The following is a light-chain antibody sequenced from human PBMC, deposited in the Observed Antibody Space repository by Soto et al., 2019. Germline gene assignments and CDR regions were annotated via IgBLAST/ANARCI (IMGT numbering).Light chain of an antibody. V-gene: IGLV2-14*01. CDR3: SLYTSENTYV. CDR2: EVS. Sequence: QSVLTQPASVSGSPGQSITISCTGTTSDIGGYNYVSWYQQRPGKAPKLIIYEVSNRPSGVPDRFSGSKSGNTASLTISGLQTADEADYYCSLYTSENTYVFGTGTKVTVL. J-gene: IGLJ1*01. CDR1: TSDIGGYNY.